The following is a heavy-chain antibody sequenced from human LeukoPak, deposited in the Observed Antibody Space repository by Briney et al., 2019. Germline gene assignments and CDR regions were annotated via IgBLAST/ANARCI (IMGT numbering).Heavy chain of an antibody. J-gene: IGHJ6*02. CDR1: EFTLNTYW. D-gene: IGHD4-17*01. CDR2: INSDGSST. V-gene: IGHV3-74*01. Sequence: GGSLKLSCPASEFTLNTYWMHWVGQAQGRGLVWVSRINSDGSSTSYVDSVTGRFTISRDNAKNTLYLQMNSLRAEDTAVYYCARDDYGARQYYYGMDVWGQGTTVTVSS. CDR3: ARDDYGARQYYYGMDV.